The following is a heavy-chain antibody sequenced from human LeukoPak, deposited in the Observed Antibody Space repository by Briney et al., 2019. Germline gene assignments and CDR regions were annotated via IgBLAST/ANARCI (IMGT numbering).Heavy chain of an antibody. CDR1: AGSISSGDYY. J-gene: IGHJ5*02. Sequence: ASQTLSLTCTVSAGSISSGDYYWSWIRQPPGKGLEWIGYIYYSGSTNYDPSLKSRVTISVDTSKNQFSLKLSSVTAADTAVYYCARIGHSIQNWFDPWGQGTLVTVSS. CDR2: IYYSGST. V-gene: IGHV4-61*08. CDR3: ARIGHSIQNWFDP. D-gene: IGHD1-1*01.